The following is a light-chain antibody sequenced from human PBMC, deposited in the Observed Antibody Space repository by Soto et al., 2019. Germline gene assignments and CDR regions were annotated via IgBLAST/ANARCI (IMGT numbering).Light chain of an antibody. CDR3: GTWDSNQDNGVV. J-gene: IGLJ2*01. CDR1: SSTIGNNY. Sequence: QSVLTQPPSVSAAPGQRVTIFCSGSSSTIGNNYVSWYQQLPGTAPILLIYDNYYRPSGIPDRFSGSKSGTSATLVITGLQTEDEADYYCGTWDSNQDNGVVFGGRTKLTVL. V-gene: IGLV1-51*01. CDR2: DNY.